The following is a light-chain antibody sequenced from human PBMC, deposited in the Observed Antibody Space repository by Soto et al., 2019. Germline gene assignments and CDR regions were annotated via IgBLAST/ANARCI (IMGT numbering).Light chain of an antibody. CDR1: SSDVGGYNY. Sequence: QSVLTQPASVSGSPGQSITISCTGTSSDVGGYNYVSWYQHHPGKAPKLIIYDVSNRPSGVSIRFSRSKSDNTASLTISGLQPEDEADYHCSSYTTSNTRQIVFGTGTKVTVL. J-gene: IGLJ1*01. CDR2: DVS. V-gene: IGLV2-14*03. CDR3: SSYTTSNTRQIV.